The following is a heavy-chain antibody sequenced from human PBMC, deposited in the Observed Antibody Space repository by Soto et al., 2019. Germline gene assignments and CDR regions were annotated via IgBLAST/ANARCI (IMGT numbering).Heavy chain of an antibody. CDR3: ASRCGSCCDY. CDR2: IYYSGST. Sequence: QVQLQASGPGLVKPSETLSLTCTVSGGSISSYYWSWIRKPPGKGPGWIGYIYYSGSTNNNPSRISLVTIDVDTSNIQFSLKLRSVTAADTAVDYCASRCGSCCDYCSQGSLGTVSS. D-gene: IGHD2-15*01. CDR1: GGSISSYY. V-gene: IGHV4-59*08. J-gene: IGHJ4*02.